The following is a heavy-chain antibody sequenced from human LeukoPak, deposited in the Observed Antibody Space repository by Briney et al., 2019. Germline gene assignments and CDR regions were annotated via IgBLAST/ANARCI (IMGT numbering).Heavy chain of an antibody. J-gene: IGHJ5*02. CDR1: GGSIRSYY. D-gene: IGHD2-15*01. CDR2: IYYSGST. V-gene: IGHV4-59*12. CDR3: ARELGYCSGGSCYPYGPTWFDP. Sequence: PSETLSLTCTVSGGSIRSYYWSWIRQPPGKGLEWIAYIYYSGSTNYNPSLKSRVTISVDTSKNQFSLKLSSVTAADTAVYYCARELGYCSGGSCYPYGPTWFDPWGQGTLVTVSS.